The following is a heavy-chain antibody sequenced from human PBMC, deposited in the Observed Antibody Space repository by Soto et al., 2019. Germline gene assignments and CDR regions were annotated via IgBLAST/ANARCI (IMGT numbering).Heavy chain of an antibody. CDR2: ISGSGGST. CDR3: AKRGGAYYYDSSGYYFDY. Sequence: EVQLLESGGGLVQPGGSLRLSCAASGFTFSSYAMSWVRQAPGKGLEWVSAISGSGGSTYYADSVKGRFTISRDNSKNPLYLQMNSLRAEDTAVYYCAKRGGAYYYDSSGYYFDYWGQGTLVTVSS. D-gene: IGHD3-22*01. CDR1: GFTFSSYA. J-gene: IGHJ4*02. V-gene: IGHV3-23*01.